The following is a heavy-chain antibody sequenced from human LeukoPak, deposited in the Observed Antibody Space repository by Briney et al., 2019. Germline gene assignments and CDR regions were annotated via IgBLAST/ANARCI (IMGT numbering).Heavy chain of an antibody. CDR3: ARGVTQSGYSGYEGDY. D-gene: IGHD5-12*01. Sequence: ASVKVSCKASGYTFTSYAMNWVRQAPGQGLEWMGWINTNTGNPTYAQGFTGRFVFSLDTSVSTAYLQISSLKAEDTAVYYCARGVTQSGYSGYEGDYWGQGTLVTVSS. CDR2: INTNTGNP. J-gene: IGHJ4*02. V-gene: IGHV7-4-1*02. CDR1: GYTFTSYA.